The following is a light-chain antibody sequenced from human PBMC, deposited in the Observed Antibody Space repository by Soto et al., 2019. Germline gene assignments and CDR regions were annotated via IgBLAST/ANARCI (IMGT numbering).Light chain of an antibody. V-gene: IGKV3-11*01. CDR3: QQRSNWPPRVT. Sequence: EIVLTQSPATLSLSPGERATLSCRASQRVSSYLAWYQQKPGQAPRLLIYDASNRATGIPARFSGSGSGTAFTLTISSLEPEDFAVYYCQQRSNWPPRVTFGGGTKGEIK. J-gene: IGKJ4*01. CDR1: QRVSSY. CDR2: DAS.